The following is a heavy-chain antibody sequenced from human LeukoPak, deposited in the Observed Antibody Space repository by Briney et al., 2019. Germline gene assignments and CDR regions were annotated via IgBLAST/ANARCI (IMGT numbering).Heavy chain of an antibody. CDR3: ARATRWLQSPPGDY. CDR1: GFTFSSYS. Sequence: GGSLRLSCAASGFTFSSYSMNWVRQAPGKGLEWVSYISSSSSTIYYADSVKGRFTISRDNAKNSLYLQMNSLRAEDTAVYDCARATRWLQSPPGDYWGQGTLVTVSS. D-gene: IGHD5-24*01. J-gene: IGHJ4*02. V-gene: IGHV3-48*01. CDR2: ISSSSSTI.